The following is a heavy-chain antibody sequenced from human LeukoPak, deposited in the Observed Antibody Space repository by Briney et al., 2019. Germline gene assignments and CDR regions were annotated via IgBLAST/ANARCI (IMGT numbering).Heavy chain of an antibody. CDR2: IYYSGST. J-gene: IGHJ5*02. Sequence: PSQTLSLTCTVTGXSISSGGYYWSWIRQHPGKGLEWIGYIYYSGSTYYNPSLKSRVTISVDTSKNQFSLKLSSVTAADTAVYYCASEGERACSGGSCYSGWFDPWGQGTLVTVSS. CDR1: GXSISSGGYY. D-gene: IGHD2-15*01. V-gene: IGHV4-31*03. CDR3: ASEGERACSGGSCYSGWFDP.